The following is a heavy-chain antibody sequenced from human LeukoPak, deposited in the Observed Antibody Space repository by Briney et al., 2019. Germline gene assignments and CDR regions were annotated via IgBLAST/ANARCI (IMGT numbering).Heavy chain of an antibody. Sequence: GGSLRLSCAASGFTFSTYGMHWVRQAPGKGLEWVSVIYSGGSTYYADSVKGRFTISRDNSKNTLFLQMNSLRAADTAVYYCARPRRKYFDYWGQGTLVTVSS. CDR3: ARPRRKYFDY. CDR1: GFTFSTYG. J-gene: IGHJ4*02. V-gene: IGHV3-NL1*01. CDR2: IYSGGST.